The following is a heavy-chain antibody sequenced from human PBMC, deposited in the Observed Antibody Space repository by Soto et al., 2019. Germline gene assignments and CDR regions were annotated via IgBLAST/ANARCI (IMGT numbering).Heavy chain of an antibody. CDR1: GFTFSDYY. D-gene: IGHD3-3*01. CDR2: ISSSGSTI. J-gene: IGHJ4*02. V-gene: IGHV3-11*01. Sequence: LRLSCAASGFTFSDYYMSWIRQAPWKGLEWVSYISSSGSTIYYADSVKGRFTISRDNAKNSLYLQMNSLRAEDTAVYYCARDLEGYDFWSGYYFPGYWGQGTLVTVSS. CDR3: ARDLEGYDFWSGYYFPGY.